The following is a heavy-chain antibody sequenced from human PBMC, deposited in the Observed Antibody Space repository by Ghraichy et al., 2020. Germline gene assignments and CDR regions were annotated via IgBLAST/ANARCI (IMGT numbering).Heavy chain of an antibody. CDR2: ISYDGSNK. J-gene: IGHJ6*02. CDR1: GFTFSSYG. Sequence: GGSLRLSCAASGFTFSSYGMHWVRQAPGKGLEWVAVISYDGSNKYYADSVKGRFTISRDNSKNTLYLQMNSLRAEDTAVYYCAKDALEGSGWYAWGMDVWGQGTTVTISS. CDR3: AKDALEGSGWYAWGMDV. V-gene: IGHV3-30*18. D-gene: IGHD6-19*01.